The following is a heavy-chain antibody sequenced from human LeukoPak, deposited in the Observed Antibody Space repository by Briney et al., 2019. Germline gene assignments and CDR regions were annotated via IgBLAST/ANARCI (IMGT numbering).Heavy chain of an antibody. CDR3: AKGSRYCSGGSCYPADY. V-gene: IGHV3-23*01. Sequence: PGGSLRLSCAASGFTFTSYAMSWVRQAPGKGLEWVSAISGSGGSTYYADSVKGRLNISRDNSNNTLYLQMNSLSAQDTAVYYCAKGSRYCSGGSCYPADYWGQGTLVTVSS. CDR1: GFTFTSYA. CDR2: ISGSGGST. D-gene: IGHD2-15*01. J-gene: IGHJ4*02.